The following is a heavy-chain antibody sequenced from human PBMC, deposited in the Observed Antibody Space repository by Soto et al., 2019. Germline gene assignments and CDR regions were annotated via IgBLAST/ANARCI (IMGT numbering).Heavy chain of an antibody. CDR3: ARRSTTYLNEVIYDR. D-gene: IGHD1-1*01. J-gene: IGHJ5*02. Sequence: QIQLVQSGPEVMRPGASVRVSCKASRYTFTSYDIFWVRQCPGQGLEWMGWIKTESGDTKYAQKLRGRVTMTRHTSISTASMELNNLVSDDTAVYYCARRSTTYLNEVIYDRWGKGTLVTVSS. V-gene: IGHV1-2*02. CDR1: RYTFTSYD. CDR2: IKTESGDT.